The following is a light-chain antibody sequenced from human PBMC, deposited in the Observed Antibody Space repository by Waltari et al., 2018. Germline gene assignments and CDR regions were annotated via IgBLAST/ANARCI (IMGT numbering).Light chain of an antibody. CDR3: QVWDRSSGVKVF. V-gene: IGLV3-21*04. Sequence: SYVLAQPPSVSVAPGATASITCGGNNLGSKSVHWYQQKPGQAPVLVIYYDTARPSGSPERFSSSISENTATLTISRVEAGDEADYYCQVWDRSSGVKVFFGGGTKMTVL. J-gene: IGLJ2*01. CDR1: NLGSKS. CDR2: YDT.